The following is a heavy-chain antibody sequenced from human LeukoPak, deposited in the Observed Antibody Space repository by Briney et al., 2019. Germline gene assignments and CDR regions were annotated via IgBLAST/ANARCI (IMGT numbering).Heavy chain of an antibody. CDR2: INHSGST. CDR1: GGSFSGYY. D-gene: IGHD6-19*01. J-gene: IGHJ4*02. V-gene: IGHV4-34*01. CDR3: ARGRRSSGCSH. Sequence: SETLSLTCAVYGGSFSGYYWSWIRQPPGKVLEWIGEINHSGSTNYNPSLKSRVTISVDTSKNQFSLKLSSVTAADTAVYYCARGRRSSGCSHWGQGTLVTVSS.